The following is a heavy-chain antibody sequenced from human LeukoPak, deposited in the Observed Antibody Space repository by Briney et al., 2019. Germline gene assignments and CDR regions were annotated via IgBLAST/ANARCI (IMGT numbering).Heavy chain of an antibody. Sequence: SVKVSCKASGGTFSSYAISWVRQAPGQGLEWMGRIIPILGIANYAQKFQGRVTITADKSTSTAYMELSSLRSDDTAMYYCTRDIVVVPAARTTWWFDPWGQGTLVTVSS. D-gene: IGHD2-2*01. V-gene: IGHV1-69*04. CDR3: TRDIVVVPAARTTWWFDP. CDR2: IIPILGIA. CDR1: GGTFSSYA. J-gene: IGHJ5*02.